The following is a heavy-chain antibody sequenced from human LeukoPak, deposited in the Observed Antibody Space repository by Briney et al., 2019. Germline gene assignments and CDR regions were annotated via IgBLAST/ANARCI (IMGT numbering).Heavy chain of an antibody. Sequence: GGSLRLSCAASGFTFSSYAMSWARQAPGKGLEWVSTISASGYTTYYADSVKGRFTISRENSRNTLYLQMNSLRAEDTAVYYCANGQMATLLAYFDYWGQGTLVTVSS. CDR1: GFTFSSYA. J-gene: IGHJ4*02. D-gene: IGHD5-24*01. V-gene: IGHV3-23*01. CDR2: ISASGYTT. CDR3: ANGQMATLLAYFDY.